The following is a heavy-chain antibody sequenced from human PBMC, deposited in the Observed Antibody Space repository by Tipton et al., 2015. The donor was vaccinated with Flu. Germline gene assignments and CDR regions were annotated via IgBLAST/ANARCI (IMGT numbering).Heavy chain of an antibody. D-gene: IGHD1-1*01. CDR2: IYTSGST. CDR3: ARGAGGPATAYDC. Sequence: TLSLTCTVSGGSISTYYWSWIWQPAGKGLEWIGRIYTSGSTNYNPSLKSRVTMSVDTSKNQFSLRLSSVTAADTAVYYCARGAGGPATAYDCWGQGTLVTVSS. CDR1: GGSISTYY. V-gene: IGHV4-4*07. J-gene: IGHJ4*02.